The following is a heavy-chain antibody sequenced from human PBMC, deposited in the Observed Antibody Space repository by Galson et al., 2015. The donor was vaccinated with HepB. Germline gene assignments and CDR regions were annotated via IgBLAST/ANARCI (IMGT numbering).Heavy chain of an antibody. J-gene: IGHJ5*02. CDR1: GYTFTSYG. CDR3: ARDHLTDSWSEGWSDP. Sequence: SVKVSCKASGYTFTSYGISWVRQAPGHGLEWMGWISAYNGNTHYAQNFQGRVTMTTDTSTSTVYMELGSLRSDDTAVYHCARDHLTDSWSEGWSDPWGQGTLVTVSS. D-gene: IGHD3-3*01. V-gene: IGHV1-18*01. CDR2: ISAYNGNT.